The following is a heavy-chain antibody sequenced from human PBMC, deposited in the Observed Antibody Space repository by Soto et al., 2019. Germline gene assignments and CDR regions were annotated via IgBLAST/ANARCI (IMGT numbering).Heavy chain of an antibody. V-gene: IGHV3-53*04. CDR1: GFTVSSNY. CDR2: IYSGGST. Sequence: GGSPRLSCAASGFTVSSNYMSWVRQAPGKGLEWVSVIYSGGSTYYADSVKGRFNISRHNSKNTLYLQMNSLRAEDTAVYYCAKGSSLSIDYWGQGTLVTVSS. CDR3: AKGSSLSIDY. D-gene: IGHD3-10*01. J-gene: IGHJ4*02.